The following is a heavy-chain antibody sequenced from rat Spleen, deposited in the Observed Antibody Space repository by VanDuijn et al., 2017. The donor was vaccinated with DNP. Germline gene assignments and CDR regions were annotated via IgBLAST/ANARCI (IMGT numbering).Heavy chain of an antibody. Sequence: EVQLVESGGGLVQPGRSLKLSCAASGFTFSDYNMAWVRQAPKKGLEWVATISYDGSSTYYRDSVKGRFTISRDNAKSTLYLQMDSLRSEDTATYYCSTNEDNWAMDVWGQGTSVIVSS. J-gene: IGHJ4*01. CDR1: GFTFSDYN. V-gene: IGHV5-7*01. CDR2: ISYDGSST. CDR3: STNEDNWAMDV. D-gene: IGHD5-1*01.